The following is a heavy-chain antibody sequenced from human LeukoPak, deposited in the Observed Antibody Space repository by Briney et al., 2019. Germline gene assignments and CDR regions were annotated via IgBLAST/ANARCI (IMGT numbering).Heavy chain of an antibody. J-gene: IGHJ4*02. D-gene: IGHD6-19*01. CDR1: GYSISSGYY. CDR3: ARDRQYSSGLLRYFDY. CDR2: IYHSGST. V-gene: IGHV4-38-2*02. Sequence: SETLSLTCTVSGYSISSGYYWGWIRQPPGKGLEWIGSIYHSGSTYYNPSLKSRVTISVDTSKNQFSLKLSSVTAADTAVYYCARDRQYSSGLLRYFDYWGQGTLVTVSS.